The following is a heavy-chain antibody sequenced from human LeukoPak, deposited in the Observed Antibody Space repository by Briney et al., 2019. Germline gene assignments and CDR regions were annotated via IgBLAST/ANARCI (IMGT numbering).Heavy chain of an antibody. V-gene: IGHV3-23*01. D-gene: IGHD6-19*01. J-gene: IGHJ6*03. CDR1: GFTFSSYA. CDR2: ISGSGGST. CDR3: AKVRGWDYYMDV. Sequence: GGSLRLPCAASGFTFSSYAMSWVRQAPGKGLEWVSDISGSGGSTYYADSVKGRFTISRDNSKNTLYLQMSSRRAEDTALYCCAKVRGWDYYMDVWCKGATVTVSS.